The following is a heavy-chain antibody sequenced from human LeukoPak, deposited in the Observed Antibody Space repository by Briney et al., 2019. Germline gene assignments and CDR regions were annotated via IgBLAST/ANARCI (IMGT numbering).Heavy chain of an antibody. J-gene: IGHJ3*02. Sequence: GGSLRLSCAASGFTFSSYSMNWVRQAPGKGLEWVSYISGSSSRKYYAYSVKGRFTISRDNAKNSLYLQMNTLRAEDTAVYYCARKVGDAFDIWGQGTMVTVSS. CDR1: GFTFSSYS. V-gene: IGHV3-48*04. CDR2: ISGSSSRK. CDR3: ARKVGDAFDI. D-gene: IGHD3-10*01.